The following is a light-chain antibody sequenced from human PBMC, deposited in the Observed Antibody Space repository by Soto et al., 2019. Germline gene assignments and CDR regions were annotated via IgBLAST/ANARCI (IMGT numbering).Light chain of an antibody. J-gene: IGKJ1*01. V-gene: IGKV1-5*01. CDR1: QRISSW. CDR2: DAS. CDR3: QHYNSYSEA. Sequence: DIQMTQSPSTLSASVGDRATITCRASQRISSWLAWYQQKPGKAPKLLIFDASSLESGVPSRFSGSGSGTEFTLTISSLQPDDFATYYCQHYNSYSEAFGQGTKVDI.